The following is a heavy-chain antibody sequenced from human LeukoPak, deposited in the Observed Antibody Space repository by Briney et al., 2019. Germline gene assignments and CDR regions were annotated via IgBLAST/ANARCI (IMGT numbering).Heavy chain of an antibody. CDR3: AREGMGRRAFDI. D-gene: IGHD3-10*01. CDR2: ISTSSNYI. J-gene: IGHJ3*02. Sequence: GGSLRLSCAASGFTFSSYSMDWVRQAPGKGLEWVSSISTSSNYIYYAGSVKGRFTISRDNAKNSLYLQMNSLRGEDTAVYCCAREGMGRRAFDIWRQGTMVTVSS. V-gene: IGHV3-21*01. CDR1: GFTFSSYS.